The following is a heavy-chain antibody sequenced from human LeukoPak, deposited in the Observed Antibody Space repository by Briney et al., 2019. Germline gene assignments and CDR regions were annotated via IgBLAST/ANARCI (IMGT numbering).Heavy chain of an antibody. Sequence: PGGSLRLSCVASGFTISDYYINWIRQAPGMGLEWIAYLSSGGSMIYYADSVKGRFAISRDNAKNSVYLQMNSLRAEDTALYYCARKIYGSDNYIDYWGQGTPVTVSS. J-gene: IGHJ4*02. V-gene: IGHV3-11*01. CDR3: ARKIYGSDNYIDY. CDR2: LSSGGSMI. CDR1: GFTISDYY. D-gene: IGHD3-10*01.